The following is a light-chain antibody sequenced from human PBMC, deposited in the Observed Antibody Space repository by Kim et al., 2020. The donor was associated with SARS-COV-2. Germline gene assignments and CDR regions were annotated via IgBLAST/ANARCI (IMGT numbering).Light chain of an antibody. CDR2: IND. CDR3: SAWDDSLSGYV. Sequence: GQRVTISSSGSRFNIGINTVTWYQHLPETAPKLHIYINDQRPSGVPDRFSGSKSGTSASLAISGLQSEDEADYYCSAWDDSLSGYVVGTGTQLTVL. V-gene: IGLV1-44*01. J-gene: IGLJ1*01. CDR1: RFNIGINT.